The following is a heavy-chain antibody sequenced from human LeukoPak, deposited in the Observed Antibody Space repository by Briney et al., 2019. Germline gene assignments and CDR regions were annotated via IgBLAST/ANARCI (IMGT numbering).Heavy chain of an antibody. V-gene: IGHV4-61*08. D-gene: IGHD3-9*01. Sequence: KPSQTLSLTCAVSGGSISSGGYSWSWIRQPPGKGLEWIGYIYYSGSTNYNPSLKSRVTISVDTSKSQFSLKLSSVTAADTAVYYCAGYLDILTGYSFDYWGQGTLVTVSS. CDR3: AGYLDILTGYSFDY. CDR1: GGSISSGGYS. CDR2: IYYSGST. J-gene: IGHJ4*02.